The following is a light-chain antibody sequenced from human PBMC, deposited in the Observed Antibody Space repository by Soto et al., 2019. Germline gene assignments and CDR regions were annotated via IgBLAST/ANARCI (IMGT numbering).Light chain of an antibody. V-gene: IGKV1-5*03. CDR1: PSISSW. CDR2: KAP. J-gene: IGKJ2*01. CDR3: QEYKSYST. Sequence: DIQMTQSPSTLSASVGDRVTITCRASPSISSWLAWYQQKPGKAPKLLIYKAPSLESGVPSRFSGSGSGTEFTLTLSSLQPDDFATYYCQEYKSYSTFGQGPKLEIK.